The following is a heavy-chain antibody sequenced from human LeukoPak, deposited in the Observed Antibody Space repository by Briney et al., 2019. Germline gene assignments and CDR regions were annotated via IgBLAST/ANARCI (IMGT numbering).Heavy chain of an antibody. J-gene: IGHJ3*02. D-gene: IGHD1-26*01. V-gene: IGHV4-59*08. CDR3: ARLLRPGGRKGDAFDI. CDR1: GVSISGHH. Sequence: SQTLSLTCTVSGVSISGHHWTWIRQPPGTGLEWIGYFYDSGDFNYNPSLKGRVTIFMDMSNNQFSLTMSSVTAADTAMYYCARLLRPGGRKGDAFDIWGQGTMVTVSS. CDR2: FYDSGDF.